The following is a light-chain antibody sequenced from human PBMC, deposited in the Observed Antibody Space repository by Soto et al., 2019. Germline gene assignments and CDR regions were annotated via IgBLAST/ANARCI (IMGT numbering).Light chain of an antibody. Sequence: EIVMTQSPATLSVSPGERATLSCRAGQSVSSNLAWYQQKPGQAPRLLIYGASTRATGGPAGFSGSGSGTEFTLTISSLQSEDFAVYYCQQYNDWPHTFGQGTKLEIK. V-gene: IGKV3-15*01. CDR3: QQYNDWPHT. J-gene: IGKJ2*01. CDR2: GAS. CDR1: QSVSSN.